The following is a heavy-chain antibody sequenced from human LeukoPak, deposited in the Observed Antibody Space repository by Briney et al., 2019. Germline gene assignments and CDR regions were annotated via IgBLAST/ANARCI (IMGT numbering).Heavy chain of an antibody. V-gene: IGHV4-34*01. J-gene: IGHJ4*02. CDR2: INHSGST. CDR1: GGSFSGYY. CDR3: ARDFWSGYGIDY. D-gene: IGHD3-3*01. Sequence: SETLSLTCVVYGGSFSGYYWSWIRQPPGKGLEWIGEINHSGSTNYNPSLKSRVTISVDTSKDQFSLKLSSVTAADTAVYYCARDFWSGYGIDYWGQGTLVTVSS.